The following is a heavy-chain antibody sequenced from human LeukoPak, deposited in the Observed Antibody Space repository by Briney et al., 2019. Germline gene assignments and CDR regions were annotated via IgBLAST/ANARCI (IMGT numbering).Heavy chain of an antibody. Sequence: GGSLRLSCAVSGFTFSNAWMIWVRQAPGKGLEWVANIKHDGSERYYVDSVKGRFTISRDNAKNSLYLQMNSLRAEDTAVYFCAGSAGWARYFDYWGQGTLVTVSS. V-gene: IGHV3-7*05. J-gene: IGHJ4*02. CDR2: IKHDGSER. CDR1: GFTFSNAW. D-gene: IGHD6-19*01. CDR3: AGSAGWARYFDY.